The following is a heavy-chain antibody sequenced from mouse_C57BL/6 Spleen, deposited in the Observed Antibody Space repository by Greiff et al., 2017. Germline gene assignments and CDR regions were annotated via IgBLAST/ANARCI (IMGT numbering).Heavy chain of an antibody. D-gene: IGHD1-1*01. Sequence: QVQLQQSGPELVKPGASVKISCTASGYAFSSSWMNWVKQRPGKGLEWIGRIYPGDGDTNYKGKFKGKATLTADKSSSTAYMQLSSLTSEDSAVYFCARGSSSGWYIDVWGTGTTVTVSS. CDR2: IYPGDGDT. CDR1: GYAFSSSW. V-gene: IGHV1-82*01. CDR3: ARGSSSGWYIDV. J-gene: IGHJ1*03.